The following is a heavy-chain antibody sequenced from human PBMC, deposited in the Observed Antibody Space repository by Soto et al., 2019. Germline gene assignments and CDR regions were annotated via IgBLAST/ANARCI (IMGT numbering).Heavy chain of an antibody. CDR3: APVPAASSYYNTDV. V-gene: IGHV3-23*01. J-gene: IGHJ6*02. CDR1: GFAFSTYA. CDR2: IVDSGGRA. D-gene: IGHD2-2*01. Sequence: SLRLSCAASGFAFSTYAMNWVRQAPGKGLEWVSGIVDSGGRAFYADSVQGRSTISRDNSKNTLYLEMNNLRAEDTAIYYCAPVPAASSYYNTDVWGQGTTVTVS.